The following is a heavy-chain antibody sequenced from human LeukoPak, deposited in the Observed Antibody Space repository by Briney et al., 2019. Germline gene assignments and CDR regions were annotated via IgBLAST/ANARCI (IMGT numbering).Heavy chain of an antibody. J-gene: IGHJ6*02. V-gene: IGHV3-7*05. CDR2: IKQDGSEK. CDR1: GFISSNYW. CDR3: AKGLITMIVVVIDGMDV. D-gene: IGHD3-22*01. Sequence: GGSLRLSCAASGFISSNYWMSWVRQAPGKGLEWVANIKQDGSEKYYVDSVKGRFTISRDNSKNTLYLQMNSLRAEDTAVYYCAKGLITMIVVVIDGMDVWGQGTTVTVSS.